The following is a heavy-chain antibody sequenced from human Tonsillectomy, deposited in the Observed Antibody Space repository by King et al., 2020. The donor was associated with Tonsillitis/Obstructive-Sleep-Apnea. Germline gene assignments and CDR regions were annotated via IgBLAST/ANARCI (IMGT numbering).Heavy chain of an antibody. V-gene: IGHV3-9*01. D-gene: IGHD4-23*01. J-gene: IGHJ4*02. CDR1: GFTFDNYA. CDR3: AKVFDYGGNAAGCDY. CDR2: ISWNSGSI. Sequence: VQLVESGGGLVQPGKSLRLSCAASGFTFDNYAMHWVRQAPGKGLEWVSGISWNSGSIGYADSVKGRFTISRDNAKNSLYLQMNSLRAEDTALDYCAKVFDYGGNAAGCDYWGQGTLVTVSS.